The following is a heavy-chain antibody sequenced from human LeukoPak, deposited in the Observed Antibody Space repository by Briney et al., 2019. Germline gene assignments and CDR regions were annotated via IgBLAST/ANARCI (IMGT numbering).Heavy chain of an antibody. CDR2: ISAYNGNT. Sequence: ASVKVSCKASGYTFTSYGISWVRQAPGQGLEWMGWISAYNGNTNYAQKLQGRVTMTTDTSTSTAYMELRSLRSDDTAVYYCARVVTVTRRRGQWFDPWGQGTLVTVSS. CDR1: GYTFTSYG. J-gene: IGHJ5*02. CDR3: ARVVTVTRRRGQWFDP. V-gene: IGHV1-18*01. D-gene: IGHD4-17*01.